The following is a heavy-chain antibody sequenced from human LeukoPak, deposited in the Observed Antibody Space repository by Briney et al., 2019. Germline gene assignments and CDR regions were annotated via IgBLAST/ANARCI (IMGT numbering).Heavy chain of an antibody. CDR1: GFTFSSYA. CDR3: ARDQTGNIDY. Sequence: GGSLRLSCAASGFTFSSYAMSWVRQAPGKGLEWVSAISGSGGSTYYADSVKGRFTISRDNAKNSLYLQMNSLRAEDTAVYFCARDQTGNIDYWGQGTLVTVSS. CDR2: ISGSGGST. J-gene: IGHJ4*02. V-gene: IGHV3-23*01.